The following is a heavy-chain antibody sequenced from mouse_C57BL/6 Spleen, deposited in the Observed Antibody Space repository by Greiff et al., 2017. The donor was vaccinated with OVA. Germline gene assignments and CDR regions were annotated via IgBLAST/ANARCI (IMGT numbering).Heavy chain of an antibody. D-gene: IGHD1-1*01. V-gene: IGHV1-82*01. CDR1: GYAFSSSW. Sequence: VQVVESGPELVKPGASVKISCKASGYAFSSSWMNWVKQRPGKGLEWIGRIYPGDGDTNYNGKFKGKATLTADKSSSTAYMQLSSLTSEDSAVYFGARGSYGSSYLSFDYWGQGTTLTVSS. J-gene: IGHJ2*01. CDR3: ARGSYGSSYLSFDY. CDR2: IYPGDGDT.